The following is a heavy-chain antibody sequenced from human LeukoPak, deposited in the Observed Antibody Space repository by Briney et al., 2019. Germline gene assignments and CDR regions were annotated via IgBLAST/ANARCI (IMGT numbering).Heavy chain of an antibody. Sequence: GGSLRLSCAASGFTFDDYAMHWVRQAPGKGLEWVSLISWDGGSTYYADSVKGRFTISRDNSKNSLYLQMNSLRAEDTALYYCAKAAMTTAYYYYYYYMDVWGKGTTVTVSS. V-gene: IGHV3-43D*03. CDR1: GFTFDDYA. CDR2: ISWDGGST. D-gene: IGHD4-11*01. CDR3: AKAAMTTAYYYYYYYMDV. J-gene: IGHJ6*03.